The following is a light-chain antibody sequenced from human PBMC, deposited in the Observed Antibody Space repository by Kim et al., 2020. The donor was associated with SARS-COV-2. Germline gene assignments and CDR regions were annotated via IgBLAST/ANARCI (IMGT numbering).Light chain of an antibody. CDR1: QGISSY. CDR3: QQLNSYPYT. V-gene: IGKV1-9*01. CDR2: AAS. Sequence: PSVGDRVSITCRASQGISSYLAWYQQNPGKAPKLLIYAASTLQSGVPSRFSGSGSGTEFTLTISSLQPEDCATYYCQQLNSYPYTFGQGTKLEI. J-gene: IGKJ2*01.